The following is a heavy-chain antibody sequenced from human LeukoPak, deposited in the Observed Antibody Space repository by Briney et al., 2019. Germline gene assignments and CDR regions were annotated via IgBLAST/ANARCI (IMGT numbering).Heavy chain of an antibody. J-gene: IGHJ4*02. CDR2: IRYDGSNK. CDR3: AQDALAGFDY. Sequence: GGSLRLSCAASGFTFSSYSMNWVRQAPGKGLEWVAFIRYDGSNKYYADSVKGRFTISRDNSKNTLYLQMNSLRAEDTAVYYCAQDALAGFDYWGQGTLVTVSS. V-gene: IGHV3-30*02. CDR1: GFTFSSYS.